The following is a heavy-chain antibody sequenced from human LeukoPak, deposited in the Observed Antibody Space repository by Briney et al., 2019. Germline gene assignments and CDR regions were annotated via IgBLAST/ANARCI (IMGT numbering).Heavy chain of an antibody. CDR1: GGSFSIYY. J-gene: IGHJ5*02. CDR2: IYYSGST. Sequence: SETLSLTCAVYGGSFSIYYWSWIRQPPGKGLEWIGYIYYSGSTNYNPSLKSRVTISVDTSKNQFSLKLSSVTAADTAVYYCASLPRAWGQGTLVTVSS. D-gene: IGHD5/OR15-5a*01. V-gene: IGHV4-59*01. CDR3: ASLPRA.